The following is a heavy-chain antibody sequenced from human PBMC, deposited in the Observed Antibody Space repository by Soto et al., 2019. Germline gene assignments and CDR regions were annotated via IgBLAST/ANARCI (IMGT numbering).Heavy chain of an antibody. CDR3: GGFGERAH. CDR2: ISYDGSNK. CDR1: GFTFSSYG. V-gene: IGHV3-30*03. J-gene: IGHJ4*02. D-gene: IGHD3-10*01. Sequence: GGSLRLSCAASGFTFSSYGMHWVRQATGKGLEWVAVISYDGSNKYYADSVKGRFTISRDNSKNTLYLQMNSLRAEDTAVYYCGGFGERAHWGQGTLVTVSA.